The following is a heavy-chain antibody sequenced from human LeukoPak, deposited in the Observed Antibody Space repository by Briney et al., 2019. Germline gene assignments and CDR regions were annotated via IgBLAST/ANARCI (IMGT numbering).Heavy chain of an antibody. CDR1: GGTFSSYA. V-gene: IGHV1-69*13. J-gene: IGHJ4*02. CDR3: ARSTVAAAGPSDY. Sequence: SVKVSCKASGGTFSSYAISWVRQAPGQGLEWMGGIIPIFGTANYAQKFQGRVTITADESTSTAYMELSSPRSEDTAVYYCARSTVAAAGPSDYWGQGTLVTVSS. CDR2: IIPIFGTA. D-gene: IGHD6-13*01.